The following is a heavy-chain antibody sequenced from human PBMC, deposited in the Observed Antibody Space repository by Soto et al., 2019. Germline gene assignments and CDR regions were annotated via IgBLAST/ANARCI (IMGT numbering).Heavy chain of an antibody. D-gene: IGHD2-2*03. CDR2: INVYNGDI. CDR1: GYIFNYYG. J-gene: IGHJ4*02. V-gene: IGHV1-18*04. CDR3: ARVDVVVVPAAMYYFDS. Sequence: QVQLLQSGAEVQKPGASVKVSCKASGYIFNYYGISWVRQAPGQGLEWMGWINVYNGDIKFAEKFQDRVTMTTDTSTTTAYMELRSLRPDDTAVDYCARVDVVVVPAAMYYFDSWGQGTLVTVPS.